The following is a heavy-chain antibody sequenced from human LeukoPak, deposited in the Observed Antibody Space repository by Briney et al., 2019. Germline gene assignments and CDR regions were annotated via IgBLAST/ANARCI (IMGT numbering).Heavy chain of an antibody. D-gene: IGHD2-2*01. CDR3: ATPGPAPINNWFET. CDR1: GHTLIELF. J-gene: IGHJ5*02. V-gene: IGHV1-24*01. CDR2: FDPEDGET. Sequence: GASVKVSCKVSGHTLIELFMHWVRPAPGKGVWWMGSFDPEDGETVYAQNFQGRVTLTEDTSIDTAYMELYILRSEDTAVYYCATPGPAPINNWFETWGQGTLVTVSS.